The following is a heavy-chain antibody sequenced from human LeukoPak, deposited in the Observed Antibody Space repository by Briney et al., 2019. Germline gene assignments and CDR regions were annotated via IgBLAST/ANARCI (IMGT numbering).Heavy chain of an antibody. CDR3: ARGLSSTRRESDY. Sequence: SETLSLTCTVSGGSISSYYWSWIRQPPGKGLEWIGYIYYSGSTNYNPSLKSRVTISIDTSKNQFSLRLSSVAAADTAVYFCARGLSSTRRESDYWGQGTLVTVSS. CDR1: GGSISSYY. D-gene: IGHD2-2*01. CDR2: IYYSGST. V-gene: IGHV4-59*01. J-gene: IGHJ4*02.